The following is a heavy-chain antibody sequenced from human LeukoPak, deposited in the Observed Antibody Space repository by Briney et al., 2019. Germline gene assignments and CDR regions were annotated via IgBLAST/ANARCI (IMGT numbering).Heavy chain of an antibody. Sequence: NSGGSLRLSCAASGFTFSDYYMSWIRQAPGKGLEWVSYISSSSSYINYADSVKGRFTISRDNAKNSLYLQMNSLRAEDTAVYYCARSPRYCSSTSCQGGNWSDPWGQGTLVTVSS. J-gene: IGHJ5*02. CDR3: ARSPRYCSSTSCQGGNWSDP. V-gene: IGHV3-11*03. D-gene: IGHD2-2*01. CDR1: GFTFSDYY. CDR2: ISSSSSYI.